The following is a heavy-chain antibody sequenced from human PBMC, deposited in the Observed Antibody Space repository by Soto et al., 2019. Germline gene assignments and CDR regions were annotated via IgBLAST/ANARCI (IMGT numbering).Heavy chain of an antibody. CDR1: GGSVSDKTYY. D-gene: IGHD6-6*01. J-gene: IGHJ4*02. CDR3: ATIGSSEGH. CDR2: IYYSGST. Sequence: SETLSLTCSVSGGSVSDKTYYWSWIRQPPGKGLEWIGYIYYSGSTNYNPSLKSRVTISVDTSKNQFSLKLSSVTAADTAVYYCATIGSSEGHWGQGTLVTVSS. V-gene: IGHV4-61*01.